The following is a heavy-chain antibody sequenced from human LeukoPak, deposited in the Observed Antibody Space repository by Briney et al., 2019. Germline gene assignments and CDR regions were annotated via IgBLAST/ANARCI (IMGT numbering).Heavy chain of an antibody. CDR3: ARHVVTVEADYFDH. D-gene: IGHD4-23*01. CDR2: IYYSGST. J-gene: IGHJ4*02. CDR1: GGSISSGDYY. V-gene: IGHV4-30-4*01. Sequence: PSETLSLTCTVSGGSISSGDYYWSWIRQPPGKGLEWIGYIYYSGSTYYNPSLKSRVTISVDTSKNQFSLKLSSVTAADTAMYYCARHVVTVEADYFDHWGQGTLVIVSS.